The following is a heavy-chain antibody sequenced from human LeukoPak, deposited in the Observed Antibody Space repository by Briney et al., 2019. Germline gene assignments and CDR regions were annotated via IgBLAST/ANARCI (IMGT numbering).Heavy chain of an antibody. CDR2: INSDGSST. D-gene: IGHD3-9*01. J-gene: IGHJ4*02. V-gene: IGHV3-74*01. Sequence: GGSLRLSCAASGFTFSSYWMHWVRQAPGKGLVWVSRINSDGSSTSYADSVKGRFTISRDNAKNTLYLQMNSLRAEDTAVYYCARDAGRSTVLRYFDWLHSNIDYWGQGTLVTVSS. CDR1: GFTFSSYW. CDR3: ARDAGRSTVLRYFDWLHSNIDY.